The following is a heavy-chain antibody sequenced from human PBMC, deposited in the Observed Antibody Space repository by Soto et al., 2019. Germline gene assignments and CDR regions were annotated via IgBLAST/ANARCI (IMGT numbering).Heavy chain of an antibody. CDR3: AKNYFMDV. V-gene: IGHV3-23*01. D-gene: IGHD3-10*01. CDR1: GFIFTNYA. Sequence: ESGGGLVQPGGSLRLSCAASGFIFTNYAMSWVRQAPGKGLEWVSSIGRSGDTYYADSVRGRFTISRDDSKNTLYLQLNSLRAEDTAVYNCAKNYFMDVWGKGTTVTVSS. J-gene: IGHJ6*03. CDR2: IGRSGDT.